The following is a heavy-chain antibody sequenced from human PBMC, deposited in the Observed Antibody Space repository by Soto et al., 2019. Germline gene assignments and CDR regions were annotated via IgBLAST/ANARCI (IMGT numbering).Heavy chain of an antibody. V-gene: IGHV3-30*18. D-gene: IGHD6-13*01. Sequence: PGGSLRLSCAASGFTFSNYGMHWVRQAPGKGLEWVAVISYDGSNKQYADSVKGRFTISRDNSKNTLYLQMSSLRAEDTAVYYCAQSPGYSSSWYDYWGQGTLVTVSS. CDR2: ISYDGSNK. CDR1: GFTFSNYG. CDR3: AQSPGYSSSWYDY. J-gene: IGHJ4*02.